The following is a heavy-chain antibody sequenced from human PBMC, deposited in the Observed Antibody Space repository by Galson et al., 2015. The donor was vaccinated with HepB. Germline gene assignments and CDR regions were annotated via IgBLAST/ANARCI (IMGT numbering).Heavy chain of an antibody. Sequence: LVKPTQTLTLTCTLSGFSLNRSGVCVSWIRQPPGKGLEWLARIDWDNEKYYNTSLKTRLTISKDTSKNQVVLTMTNMDPVDTATYYCARIARGDHGSGSYYTFNAFDVWGQGTTVTVSS. CDR1: GFSLNRSGVC. V-gene: IGHV2-70*11. J-gene: IGHJ3*01. CDR2: IDWDNEK. D-gene: IGHD3-10*01. CDR3: ARIARGDHGSGSYYTFNAFDV.